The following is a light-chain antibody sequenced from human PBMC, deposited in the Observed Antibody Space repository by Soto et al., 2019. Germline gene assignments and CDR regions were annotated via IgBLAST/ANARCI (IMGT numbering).Light chain of an antibody. CDR1: SSDVGGYKY. J-gene: IGLJ1*01. V-gene: IGLV2-14*01. Sequence: QSALTQPASVSGSPGQSITISCTGTSSDVGGYKYVSWYQQHPGKAPQLMIYDVSNRPSGVSNRFSGSKSGNTASLTISGLQAEDEADYYCSSYTSSSTLYVFGTGTKVTVL. CDR2: DVS. CDR3: SSYTSSSTLYV.